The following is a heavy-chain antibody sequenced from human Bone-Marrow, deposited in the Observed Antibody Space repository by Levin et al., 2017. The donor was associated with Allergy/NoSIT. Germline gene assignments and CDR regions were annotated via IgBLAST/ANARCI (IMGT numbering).Heavy chain of an antibody. D-gene: IGHD2-2*01. CDR3: ARVGGSCRSTSCYGFDN. V-gene: IGHV4-30-4*01. J-gene: IGHJ4*02. CDR1: GGSVRSGDYY. Sequence: SQTLSLTCTVSGGSVRSGDYYWSWIRQPPGKGLEWIGYINYNGRTYYNPSLKSRTIISVDTTKNQFSLNLSSVTAADTAVYYCARVGGSCRSTSCYGFDNWGQGTLVTVSS. CDR2: INYNGRT.